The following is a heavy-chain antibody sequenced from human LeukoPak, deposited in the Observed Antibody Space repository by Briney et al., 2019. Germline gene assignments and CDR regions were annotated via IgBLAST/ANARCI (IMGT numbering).Heavy chain of an antibody. CDR3: ARNYDFWSGYPY. CDR2: ISAYNGNT. V-gene: IGHV1-18*01. CDR1: GGTFSKYT. J-gene: IGHJ4*02. Sequence: ASVKVSCKASGGTFSKYTISWVRQAPGQGLEWMGWISAYNGNTNYAQKLQGRVTMTTDTSTSTAYMELRSLRSDDTAVYYCARNYDFWSGYPYWGQGTLVTVSS. D-gene: IGHD3-3*01.